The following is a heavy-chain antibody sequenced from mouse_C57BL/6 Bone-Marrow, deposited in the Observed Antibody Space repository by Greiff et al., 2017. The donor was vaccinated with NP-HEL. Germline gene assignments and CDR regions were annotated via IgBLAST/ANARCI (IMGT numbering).Heavy chain of an antibody. V-gene: IGHV1-53*01. CDR3: AIYYYGSSAHWYFDV. D-gene: IGHD1-1*01. Sequence: QVQLQQPGTELVKPGASVKLSCKASGCTFTSYWMHWVKQRPGQGLEWIGNINPSNGGPNYNEKFKSKATLTVDKDSSTAYMQLSSLTSEDSAVYYCAIYYYGSSAHWYFDVWGTGTTVTVSS. J-gene: IGHJ1*03. CDR2: INPSNGGP. CDR1: GCTFTSYW.